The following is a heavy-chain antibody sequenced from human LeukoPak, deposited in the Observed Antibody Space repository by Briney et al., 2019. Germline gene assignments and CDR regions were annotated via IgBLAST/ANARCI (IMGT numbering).Heavy chain of an antibody. D-gene: IGHD3-3*01. CDR1: GYTFTSYG. Sequence: ASVKVSCKASGYTFTSYGISWVRQAPGQGLEWMGWISAYNGRTYYAQNLQGRVTMTTDTATSTAYMELRSLRSDDTAVYYCARDNVLRSADAFDIWGQGTMVTVSS. V-gene: IGHV1-18*01. CDR2: ISAYNGRT. J-gene: IGHJ3*02. CDR3: ARDNVLRSADAFDI.